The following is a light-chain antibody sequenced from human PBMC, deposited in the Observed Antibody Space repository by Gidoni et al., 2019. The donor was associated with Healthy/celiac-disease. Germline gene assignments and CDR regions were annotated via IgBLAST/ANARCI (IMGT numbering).Light chain of an antibody. Sequence: QSAVTQPASVSGSPGQSITISCTGTSSDVGGYNYVSWYQQHPGKAPKLMIYDVSNRPSGVSNRFSGSKSGNTASLTISGVQAEDEADYYCSSYTSSSTLGVFGGGTKLTVL. CDR3: SSYTSSSTLGV. V-gene: IGLV2-14*03. CDR1: SSDVGGYNY. CDR2: DVS. J-gene: IGLJ2*01.